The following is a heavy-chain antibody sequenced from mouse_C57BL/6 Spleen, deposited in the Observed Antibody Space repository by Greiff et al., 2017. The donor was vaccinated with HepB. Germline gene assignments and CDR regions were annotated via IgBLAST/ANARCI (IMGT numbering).Heavy chain of an antibody. V-gene: IGHV5-17*01. CDR3: ARSIYGSSSWYFDV. D-gene: IGHD1-1*01. Sequence: EVKLVESGGGLVKPGGSLKLSCAASGFTFSDYGMHWVRQAPEKGLEWVAYISSGSSTIYYADTVKGRFTISRDNAKNTLFLQMTSLRSEDTAMYYCARSIYGSSSWYFDVWGTGTPVTVSS. J-gene: IGHJ1*03. CDR2: ISSGSSTI. CDR1: GFTFSDYG.